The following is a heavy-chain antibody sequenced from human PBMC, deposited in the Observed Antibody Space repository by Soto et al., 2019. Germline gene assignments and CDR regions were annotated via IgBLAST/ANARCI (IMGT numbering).Heavy chain of an antibody. Sequence: SVKVSCKASGGTFSSYTISWVRQAPGQGLEWMGRIIPILGIANYAQKFQGRVTITADKSTSTAYMELSSLRSEDTAVYYCVGYCSGGSCYSGIHYWGQGTLVTVSS. CDR1: GGTFSSYT. CDR2: IIPILGIA. CDR3: VGYCSGGSCYSGIHY. D-gene: IGHD2-15*01. J-gene: IGHJ4*02. V-gene: IGHV1-69*02.